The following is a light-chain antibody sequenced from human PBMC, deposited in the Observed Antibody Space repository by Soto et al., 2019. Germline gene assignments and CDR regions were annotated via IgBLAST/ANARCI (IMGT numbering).Light chain of an antibody. J-gene: IGLJ1*01. CDR2: EVN. CDR1: SSDVGGYKY. CDR3: SSHTSVNTRV. Sequence: QSVLTQPPSASGSPGQSVTISCTGTSSDVGGYKYVSWYQQTSGKAPKLIIYEVNERPSGVPDRFSGSKSGNTASLTISGLQAEDEADYYCSSHTSVNTRVFGTGTKVTVL. V-gene: IGLV2-8*01.